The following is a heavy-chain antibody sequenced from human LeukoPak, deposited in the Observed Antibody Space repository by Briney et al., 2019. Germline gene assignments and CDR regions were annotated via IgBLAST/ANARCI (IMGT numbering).Heavy chain of an antibody. CDR1: GFTFSSYS. CDR3: ERVTGYCSGGSCYGGGYFDY. CDR2: ISSSSYI. D-gene: IGHD2-15*01. J-gene: IGHJ4*02. V-gene: IGHV3-21*01. Sequence: GGSLRLSCAASGFTFSSYSMNWVRQAPGKGLEWVSSISSSSYIYYADSVKGRFTISRDNAKNSMYLQKNTLRAEDTAVYSCERVTGYCSGGSCYGGGYFDYWGQGTLVTVSS.